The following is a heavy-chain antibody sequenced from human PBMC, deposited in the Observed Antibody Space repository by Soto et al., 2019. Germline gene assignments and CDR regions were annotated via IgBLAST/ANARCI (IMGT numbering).Heavy chain of an antibody. CDR2: ISKDGSVQ. CDR3: ARSRSGAVPAPFGY. V-gene: IGHV3-30-3*01. Sequence: QVQLVESGGRVVQPGRSLRLSCAASGFIFNRYAIHWVRQTPGKGLEWVAVISKDGSVQYYADSVRGRFIISRDKSKDTVYLEMNSLRAEDTAVFYCARSRSGAVPAPFGYWGQGTLVTVSS. J-gene: IGHJ4*02. D-gene: IGHD3-3*01. CDR1: GFIFNRYA.